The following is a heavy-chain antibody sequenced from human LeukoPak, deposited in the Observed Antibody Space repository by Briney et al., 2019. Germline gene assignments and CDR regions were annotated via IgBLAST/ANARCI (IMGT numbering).Heavy chain of an antibody. CDR2: IYYSGST. CDR1: GGSISSYY. D-gene: IGHD1-1*01. Sequence: PSETLSLTCTVPGGSISSYYWSWIRQPPGKGLEWIGYIYYSGSTNYNPSLKSRVTISVDTSKNQFSLKLSSVTAADTAVYYCARVYNWNDFPYYFDYWGQGTLVTVSS. J-gene: IGHJ4*02. V-gene: IGHV4-59*01. CDR3: ARVYNWNDFPYYFDY.